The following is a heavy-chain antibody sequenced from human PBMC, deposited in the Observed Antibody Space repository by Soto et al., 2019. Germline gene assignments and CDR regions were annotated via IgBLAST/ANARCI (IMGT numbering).Heavy chain of an antibody. CDR2: ISSSSSYI. V-gene: IGHV3-21*01. J-gene: IGHJ4*02. D-gene: IGHD7-27*01. CDR3: ARVILEETGDDY. Sequence: GGSLRLSCAASGFTFSSYSMNWVRQAPGKGLEWVSSISSSSSYIYYADSVKGRFTISRDNAKNSLYLQMNSLRAEDTAVYYCARVILEETGDDYWGQGTLVTVSS. CDR1: GFTFSSYS.